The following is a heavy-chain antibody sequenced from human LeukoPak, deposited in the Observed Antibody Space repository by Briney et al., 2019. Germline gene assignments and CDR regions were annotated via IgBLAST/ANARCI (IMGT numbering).Heavy chain of an antibody. D-gene: IGHD5/OR15-5a*01. J-gene: IGHJ6*02. CDR3: ATRGLRSTYYYGMDV. V-gene: IGHV1-69*13. CDR1: GGTFSRYG. Sequence: ASVKVSCKASGGTFSRYGISWVRQAAGQGLEWMGGIIPIFGTANYAQKFQGTVTITADESTSTAYMELSSLRSEDTAVYYCATRGLRSTYYYGMDVWGQGTTVTVSS. CDR2: IIPIFGTA.